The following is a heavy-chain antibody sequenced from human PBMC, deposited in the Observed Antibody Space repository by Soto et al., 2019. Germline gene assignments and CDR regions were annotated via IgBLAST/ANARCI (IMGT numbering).Heavy chain of an antibody. J-gene: IGHJ5*02. CDR1: GGSVSSGSYY. CDR2: IYYSGST. V-gene: IGHV4-61*01. Sequence: QVQLQESGPGLVKPSETLSLTCTVSGGSVSSGSYYWRWIRQPPGKGLEWIGYIYYSGSTNYNPSLNRPVSLSVDTSKDQFSLKLRSGTTADTALYYCARLWCRMAAGTRWFYPSGQGTLVTVSS. CDR3: ARLWCRMAAGTRWFYP. D-gene: IGHD6-13*01.